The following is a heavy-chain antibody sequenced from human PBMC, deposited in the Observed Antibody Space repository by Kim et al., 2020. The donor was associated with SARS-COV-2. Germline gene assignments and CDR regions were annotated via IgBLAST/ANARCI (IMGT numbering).Heavy chain of an antibody. Sequence: RYSPSLKSRLTITKDTSKNQVVLTMTNMDPVDTATYYCAHITMIVEGFDPWGQGTLVTVSS. V-gene: IGHV2-5*01. D-gene: IGHD3-22*01. J-gene: IGHJ5*02. CDR3: AHITMIVEGFDP.